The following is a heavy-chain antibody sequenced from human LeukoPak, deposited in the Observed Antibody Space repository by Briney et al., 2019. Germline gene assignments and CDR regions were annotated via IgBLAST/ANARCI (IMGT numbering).Heavy chain of an antibody. V-gene: IGHV1-69*05. D-gene: IGHD3-3*01. J-gene: IGHJ6*03. CDR1: GGTFSNDA. CDR3: ARSRMIYDVDYYYYLDV. CDR2: LIPIFGTP. Sequence: GASVKVSCKASGGTFSNDAISWVRQAPGQGLEWMGGLIPIFGTPNYAQKFQVRVTITTDESTTTAYMELISLRSEDTAVYYCARSRMIYDVDYYYYLDVWGKGTTVVVSS.